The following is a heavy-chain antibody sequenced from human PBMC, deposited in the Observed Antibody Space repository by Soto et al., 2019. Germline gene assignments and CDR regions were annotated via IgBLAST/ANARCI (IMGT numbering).Heavy chain of an antibody. CDR3: ATYTSLDY. D-gene: IGHD2-2*02. V-gene: IGHV3-53*02. CDR2: IYSGGST. J-gene: IGHJ4*02. CDR1: GFTVSNNY. Sequence: EVQLVETGGGLIQPGGSLRLSCAASGFTVSNNYMSWVRQAPGKGLEWVSLIYSGGSTFYADSVKGRFTMSRDNSKNTLFLQMNSLRAEDTAVYFFATYTSLDYWGQGTLVTVSS.